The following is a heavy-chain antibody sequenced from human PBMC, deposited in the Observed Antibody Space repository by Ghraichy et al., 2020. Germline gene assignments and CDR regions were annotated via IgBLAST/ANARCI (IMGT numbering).Heavy chain of an antibody. V-gene: IGHV3-23*01. CDR1: GFTFSSYA. D-gene: IGHD3-16*01. CDR2: ISDRGDNA. J-gene: IGHJ4*02. CDR3: AKDGGVGTKGWDY. Sequence: GGSLRLSCAASGFTFSSYAMTWVRQPPGKGLEWVSDISDRGDNAHYADSVEGRFTVSRDNSKSTVFLQMNSLRDEDTAIYYCAKDGGVGTKGWDYWGQGSLVTVSS.